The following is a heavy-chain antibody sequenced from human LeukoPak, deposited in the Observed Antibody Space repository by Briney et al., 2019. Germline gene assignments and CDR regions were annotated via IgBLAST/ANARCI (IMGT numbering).Heavy chain of an antibody. D-gene: IGHD4-11*01. Sequence: GGSLRLSCAASGFTFSSYAMSWVRQAPGKGLEWVSAISGSGGSTYYADSMKGRFTISRDNSKNTLYLQMNSLRDEDTAVYYCARDGAGSNYGLYYYGMDVWGQGTTVTVSS. J-gene: IGHJ6*02. CDR1: GFTFSSYA. CDR3: ARDGAGSNYGLYYYGMDV. V-gene: IGHV3-23*01. CDR2: ISGSGGST.